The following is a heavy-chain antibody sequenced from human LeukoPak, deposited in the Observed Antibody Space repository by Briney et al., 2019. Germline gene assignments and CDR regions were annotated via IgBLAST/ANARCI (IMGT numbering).Heavy chain of an antibody. CDR3: AKDLGYTIAAFDI. D-gene: IGHD5-24*01. CDR1: GFTFDDYA. J-gene: IGHJ3*02. Sequence: AGGSLRLSCAASGFTFDDYAMHWVRQAPGKGLEWVSGISWNSGSIGYADSVKGRFTISRDNAKNSLYLQMNSLRAEDTALYYCAKDLGYTIAAFDIWGQGTMVTVSS. V-gene: IGHV3-9*01. CDR2: ISWNSGSI.